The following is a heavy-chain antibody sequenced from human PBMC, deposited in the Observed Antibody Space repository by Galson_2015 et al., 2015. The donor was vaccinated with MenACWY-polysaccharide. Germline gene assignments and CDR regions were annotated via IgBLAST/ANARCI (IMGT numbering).Heavy chain of an antibody. CDR2: ISGAGHTI. V-gene: IGHV3-48*03. CDR1: GTSFRSYA. CDR3: ARLTTVTPVDY. D-gene: IGHD4-17*01. Sequence: SLRLSCAVSGTSFRSYAMHWVRQAPGKGLEWISYISGAGHTIYYADSVKGRFTVSRDNAKNLLYLQMNSLRAEDTAVYYCARLTTVTPVDYWGQGTLVTVSS. J-gene: IGHJ4*02.